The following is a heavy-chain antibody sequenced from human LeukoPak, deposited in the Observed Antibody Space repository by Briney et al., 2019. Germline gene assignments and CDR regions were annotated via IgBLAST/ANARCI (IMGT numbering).Heavy chain of an antibody. V-gene: IGHV3-30-3*01. D-gene: IGHD3-9*01. Sequence: GGSRRLSCAASGFTFSNYAMHWVRQAPGKGLEWVAVISYDGSNKFYADSVKARFTISRDNSENTVHLQMNSLRVEDTALYYCSKDLRPDYDILTVWGQGTLVTVSS. CDR1: GFTFSNYA. CDR3: SKDLRPDYDILTV. CDR2: ISYDGSNK. J-gene: IGHJ4*02.